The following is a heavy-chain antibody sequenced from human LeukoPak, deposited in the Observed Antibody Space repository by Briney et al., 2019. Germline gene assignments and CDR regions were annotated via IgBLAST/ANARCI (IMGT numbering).Heavy chain of an antibody. V-gene: IGHV1-46*01. J-gene: IGHJ4*02. Sequence: GASVKVSCKASGYTLTSYYMHWVRQAPGQGLEWMGIISPRDVNTRYARKFQGRVTMTGDTSTSTVYMELSSLTSEDTAVYYCARDSGSYSADSWGQGTLVTVSS. D-gene: IGHD1-26*01. CDR3: ARDSGSYSADS. CDR2: ISPRDVNT. CDR1: GYTLTSYY.